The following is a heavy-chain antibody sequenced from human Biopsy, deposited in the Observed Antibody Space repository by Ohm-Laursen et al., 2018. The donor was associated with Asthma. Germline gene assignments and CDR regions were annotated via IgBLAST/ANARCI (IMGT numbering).Heavy chain of an antibody. D-gene: IGHD6-6*01. Sequence: SLRLSCSASGFTFTDYWMHWVRQAPGKGLEWVSFIWYDGRKKTYADSVKGRFTISRDNSKNTLYLQMNSLRAEDTAVYYCARKIAARGGMGVWGQGTTVTVSS. CDR3: ARKIAARGGMGV. V-gene: IGHV3-33*08. CDR2: IWYDGRKK. J-gene: IGHJ6*02. CDR1: GFTFTDYW.